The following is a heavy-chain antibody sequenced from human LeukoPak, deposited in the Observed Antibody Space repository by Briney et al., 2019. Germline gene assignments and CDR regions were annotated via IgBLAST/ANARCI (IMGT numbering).Heavy chain of an antibody. CDR3: ARQYYDNTGYYYFDY. Sequence: RSETLSLTCTVSGGSITGSSYYWGWIRQPPGKGLEWIGSMYYSGSTYYNPSLKGRVTIPVDTSKNQFSLRLSSVTAADTAVYYCARQYYDNTGYYYFDYWGQGNLVTVSS. J-gene: IGHJ4*02. CDR2: MYYSGST. V-gene: IGHV4-39*01. D-gene: IGHD3-22*01. CDR1: GGSITGSSYY.